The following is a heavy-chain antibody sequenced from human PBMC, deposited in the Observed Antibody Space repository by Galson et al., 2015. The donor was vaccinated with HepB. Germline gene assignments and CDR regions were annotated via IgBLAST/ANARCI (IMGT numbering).Heavy chain of an antibody. J-gene: IGHJ3*02. CDR3: ARADGGSSWLKRNNAFDI. V-gene: IGHV3-21*01. Sequence: SLRLSCAASGFTFSSYSMNWVRQAPGKGLEWVSSISSSSSYIYYADSVKGRFTISRDNAKNSLYLQMNSLRAEDTAVYYCARADGGSSWLKRNNAFDIWGQGTMVTVSS. CDR2: ISSSSSYI. D-gene: IGHD6-13*01. CDR1: GFTFSSYS.